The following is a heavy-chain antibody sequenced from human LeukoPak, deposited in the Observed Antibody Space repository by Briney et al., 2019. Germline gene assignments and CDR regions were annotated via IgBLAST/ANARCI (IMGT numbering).Heavy chain of an antibody. D-gene: IGHD6-6*01. CDR1: GGTFSSYT. V-gene: IGHV1-69*02. CDR3: ASRPRRHEYSSSPGDY. Sequence: SVKVSCKASGGTFSSYTIIWVRQAPGQGLEWMGRIIPILGIANYAQKFQGRVTITADKSTSTAYMELSSLRSEDTAVYYCASRPRRHEYSSSPGDYWGQGTLVTVSS. J-gene: IGHJ4*02. CDR2: IIPILGIA.